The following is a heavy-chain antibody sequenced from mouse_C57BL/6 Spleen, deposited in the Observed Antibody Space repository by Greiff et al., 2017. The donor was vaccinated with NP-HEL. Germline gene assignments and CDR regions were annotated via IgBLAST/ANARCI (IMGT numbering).Heavy chain of an antibody. CDR1: GYAFSSYW. V-gene: IGHV1-80*01. J-gene: IGHJ1*03. D-gene: IGHD1-1*01. CDR2: IYPGDGDT. CDR3: AKNYYGSSYWYFDV. Sequence: VQLQQSGAELVKPGASVKISCKASGYAFSSYWMNWVKQRPGKGLEWIGQIYPGDGDTNYNGKFKGKATLTADKSSSTAYMQLSSLTSEDSAVYFCAKNYYGSSYWYFDVWGTGTTVTVSS.